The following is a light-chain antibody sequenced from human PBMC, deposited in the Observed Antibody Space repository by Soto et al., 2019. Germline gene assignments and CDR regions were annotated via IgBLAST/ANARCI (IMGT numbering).Light chain of an antibody. Sequence: EIVMTQSPATLSLSPGERATLSCRASESVSTNLAWYQQNAGHAPRLLIYGASTRATGIPARFSGSGSGTEFTLTISSLQSEDFAVYYCQQYSIWRTFGQGTKVDIK. CDR2: GAS. CDR3: QQYSIWRT. J-gene: IGKJ1*01. V-gene: IGKV3-15*01. CDR1: ESVSTN.